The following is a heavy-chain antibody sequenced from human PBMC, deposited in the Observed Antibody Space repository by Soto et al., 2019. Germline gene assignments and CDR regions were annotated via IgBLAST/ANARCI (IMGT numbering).Heavy chain of an antibody. Sequence: QVQLVESGGGVVQPGRSLRLSCAASGFTFSSYGMHWVRQAPGKGLEWVAVIWYDGSNKYYADSVKGRFTISRDNSKNTLYLQMNSLRAEDTAVYYCAREGGYSGYQGFDYWGQGTLVTVSS. CDR1: GFTFSSYG. V-gene: IGHV3-33*01. CDR3: AREGGYSGYQGFDY. CDR2: IWYDGSNK. D-gene: IGHD5-12*01. J-gene: IGHJ4*02.